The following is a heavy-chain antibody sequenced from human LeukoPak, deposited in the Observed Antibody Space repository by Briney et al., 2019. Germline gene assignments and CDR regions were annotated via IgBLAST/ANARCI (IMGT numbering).Heavy chain of an antibody. CDR1: GFTFTSYS. V-gene: IGHV3-23*01. J-gene: IGHJ4*02. D-gene: IGHD1-26*01. Sequence: GGSLRLSCAASGFTFTSYSMNWVRQAPGKGLEWVSTISGGGGSAYYADSVKGRFTISRDNSKNTLYLQVNSLRAEDTAVYYCAKGGKWDVTPFDYWGQGTLVTVSS. CDR2: ISGGGGSA. CDR3: AKGGKWDVTPFDY.